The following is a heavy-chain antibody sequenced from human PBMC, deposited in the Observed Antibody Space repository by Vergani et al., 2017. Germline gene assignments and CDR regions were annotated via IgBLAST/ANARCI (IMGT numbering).Heavy chain of an antibody. D-gene: IGHD1-14*01. CDR1: GFTFSSYS. V-gene: IGHV3-33*08. CDR2: IWYDGSNK. J-gene: IGHJ5*02. CDR3: ARGDKRTSWFDP. Sequence: VQLVESGGGLVKPGGSLRLSCAASGFTFSSYSMNWVRQAPGKGLEWVAVIWYDGSNKYYADSVKGRFTISRDNSKNTLYLQMNSLRAEDTAVYYCARGDKRTSWFDPWGQGTLVTVSS.